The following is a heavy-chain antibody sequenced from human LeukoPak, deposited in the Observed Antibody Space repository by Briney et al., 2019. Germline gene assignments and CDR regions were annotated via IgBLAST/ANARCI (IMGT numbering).Heavy chain of an antibody. D-gene: IGHD2-15*01. Sequence: SETLSLTCAVYGGSFSGYYWSWIRQPPGKGLEWIGEINHSGSTNYNPSLKSRVTISVDTSKNQFSLKLSSVTAADTAEYYCARVWRVAGWFDPWGQGTLATVSS. CDR1: GGSFSGYY. V-gene: IGHV4-34*01. CDR2: INHSGST. CDR3: ARVWRVAGWFDP. J-gene: IGHJ5*02.